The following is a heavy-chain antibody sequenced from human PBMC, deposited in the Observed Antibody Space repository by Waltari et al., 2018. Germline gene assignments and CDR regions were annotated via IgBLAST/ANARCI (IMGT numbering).Heavy chain of an antibody. D-gene: IGHD3-22*01. Sequence: LVQSGAEVKKPGASVTVSCKASGYTFTGYAILWVRQAPGQGPEWMGRINPKNGDTHYAQNFQGRVALTTDTSTNTAFMELQRLRSDDTAVYYCLRDSSGSHFDYWGQGTLVTVSS. CDR1: GYTFTGYA. CDR3: LRDSSGSHFDY. J-gene: IGHJ4*02. CDR2: INPKNGDT. V-gene: IGHV1-2*06.